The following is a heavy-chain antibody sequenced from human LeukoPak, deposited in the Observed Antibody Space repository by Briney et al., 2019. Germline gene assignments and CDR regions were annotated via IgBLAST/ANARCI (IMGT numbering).Heavy chain of an antibody. CDR1: RDSVSSSSSY. Sequence: PSETLSLTCTVSRDSVSSSSSYWGWIRQPPGKWLEWIGSIFYSGTTYYNSSLKRRLTFSVDTSKNQFSLKVRSVTAADTAVYYCARQTYPWYFDLWGHGTLVTVSS. CDR3: ARQTYPWYFDL. V-gene: IGHV4-39*01. J-gene: IGHJ2*01. CDR2: IFYSGTT.